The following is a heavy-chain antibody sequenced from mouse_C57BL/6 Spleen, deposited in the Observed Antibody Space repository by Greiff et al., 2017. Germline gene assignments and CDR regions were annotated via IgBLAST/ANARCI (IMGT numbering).Heavy chain of an antibody. J-gene: IGHJ2*01. Sequence: VQLQQSGPELVKPGASVKISCKASGYAFSSSWMNWVKQRPGKGLEWIGRIYPGDGDTNYNGKFKGKATLTADKSSSTAYMQLSSLTAEDSAVYFCARNWDGYWGQGTTLTVSS. D-gene: IGHD4-1*01. CDR3: ARNWDGY. CDR2: IYPGDGDT. V-gene: IGHV1-82*01. CDR1: GYAFSSSW.